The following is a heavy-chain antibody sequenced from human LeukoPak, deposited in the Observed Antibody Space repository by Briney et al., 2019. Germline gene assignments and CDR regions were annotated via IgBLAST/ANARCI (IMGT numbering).Heavy chain of an antibody. D-gene: IGHD3-16*02. CDR2: IRYDGGNK. Sequence: PGGSLRLSCAASGFTFSNYGMQWVRQAPGKGLEWVAFIRYDGGNKYYADSVKGRFTISRDNSKNTLYLQMNSLRAEDTAVYYCAKDSDDYVWGSYRSVDYWGQGTLVTVSS. V-gene: IGHV3-30*02. J-gene: IGHJ4*02. CDR3: AKDSDDYVWGSYRSVDY. CDR1: GFTFSNYG.